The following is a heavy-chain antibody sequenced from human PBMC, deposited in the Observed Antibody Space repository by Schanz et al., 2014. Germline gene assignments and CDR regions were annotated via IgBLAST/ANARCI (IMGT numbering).Heavy chain of an antibody. CDR1: GFGFSSYS. J-gene: IGHJ4*02. D-gene: IGHD1-1*01. Sequence: EVQLLESGGGLVQPGGSLRLSCAASGFGFSSYSMNWVRQAPGKGLEWVSAISGGGGTTYYADSVKGRFTISRDNAKNSLYLQMNSLRAEDTAVYFCAKIERNEDWGQGTLVTVSS. CDR2: ISGGGGTT. V-gene: IGHV3-23*01. CDR3: AKIERNED.